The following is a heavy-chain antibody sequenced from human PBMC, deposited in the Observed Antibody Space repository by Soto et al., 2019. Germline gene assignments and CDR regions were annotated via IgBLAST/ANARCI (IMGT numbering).Heavy chain of an antibody. CDR3: ASATRRYSSGWCPDY. D-gene: IGHD6-19*01. CDR2: IYYSGST. Sequence: SETLSLTCTVSGGSISSYYWSWIRQPPGKGLEWIGYIYYSGSTNYNPSLKSRVTISVDTSNNQFSLKLSSVTAADTAVYYCASATRRYSSGWCPDYSGQGTLVPVSS. V-gene: IGHV4-59*01. CDR1: GGSISSYY. J-gene: IGHJ4*02.